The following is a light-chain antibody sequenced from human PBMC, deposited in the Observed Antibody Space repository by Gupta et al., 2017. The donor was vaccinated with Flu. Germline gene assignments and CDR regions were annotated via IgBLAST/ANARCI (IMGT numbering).Light chain of an antibody. CDR3: QQYGSSPPIT. Sequence: GERATLSCRASQSVSSSYLAWYQQKPGQAPRLLIYGASSRATGVPDRFSGSGSGTDFTLTISRLEPEDFAVYYCQQYGSSPPITFGHGTRLGI. CDR2: GAS. V-gene: IGKV3-20*01. CDR1: QSVSSSY. J-gene: IGKJ5*01.